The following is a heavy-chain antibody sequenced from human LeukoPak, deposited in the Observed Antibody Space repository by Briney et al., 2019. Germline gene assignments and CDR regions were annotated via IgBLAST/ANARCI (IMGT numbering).Heavy chain of an antibody. D-gene: IGHD3-10*01. J-gene: IGHJ6*02. CDR3: VRGIQSWFNGMDV. Sequence: GGSLRLSCAASGFTLSSYWMHWVRQVPGKGLVWVSRINSDGSNARYADSVKGRFTVSRDNAKNTLFLQMNSLRTEDTAVYYCVRGIQSWFNGMDVWGQGTTVTVSS. V-gene: IGHV3-74*01. CDR1: GFTLSSYW. CDR2: INSDGSNA.